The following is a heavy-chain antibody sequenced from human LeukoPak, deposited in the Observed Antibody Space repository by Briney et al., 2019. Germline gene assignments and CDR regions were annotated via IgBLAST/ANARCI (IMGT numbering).Heavy chain of an antibody. V-gene: IGHV1-3*01. J-gene: IGHJ4*02. D-gene: IGHD3-22*01. CDR1: GYTFTSYA. CDR3: ARDRKEDYDSSQDY. Sequence: ASVKVSCKASGYTFTSYAMHWVRQAPGQRLEWMGWINAGNGNTKYPQKFQGRVTITRDTSASTAYMELSSLRSEDTAVYYCARDRKEDYDSSQDYWGQGTLVTVSS. CDR2: INAGNGNT.